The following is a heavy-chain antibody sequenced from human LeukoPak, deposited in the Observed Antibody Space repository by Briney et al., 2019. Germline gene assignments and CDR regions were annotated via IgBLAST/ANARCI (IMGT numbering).Heavy chain of an antibody. D-gene: IGHD3-10*01. CDR2: IWYDGSNK. J-gene: IGHJ4*02. V-gene: IGHV3-33*01. Sequence: GGSLRLSCAASGFTFSSYGMHWVRQAPGKGLEWVAVIWYDGSNKYYADSVKGRFTISRDNSKNTLYLQMNSLRAEDTAVYYCAGEYYYGSGSYSPMDYWGQGTLVTVSS. CDR1: GFTFSSYG. CDR3: AGEYYYGSGSYSPMDY.